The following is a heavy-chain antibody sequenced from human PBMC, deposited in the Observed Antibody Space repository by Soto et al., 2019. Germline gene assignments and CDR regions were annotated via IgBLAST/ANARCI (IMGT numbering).Heavy chain of an antibody. CDR2: ISGSGGST. V-gene: IGHV3-23*01. Sequence: GGSLRLSCAASGFTFSSYAMSWVRQAPGKGLEWVSAISGSGGSTYYADSVKGRFTISRDNSKNTLYLQMNSLRAEDTAVYYCAKSTYYYDSSGYPFDYWGQGNLVTVSS. CDR3: AKSTYYYDSSGYPFDY. J-gene: IGHJ4*02. CDR1: GFTFSSYA. D-gene: IGHD3-22*01.